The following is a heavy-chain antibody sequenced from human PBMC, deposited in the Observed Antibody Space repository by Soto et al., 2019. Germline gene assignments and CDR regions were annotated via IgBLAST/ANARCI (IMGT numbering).Heavy chain of an antibody. CDR2: IIPIFGTA. Sequence: QVQLVQSGAEVKKPGSSVKVSCKASGGTFSSYAISWVRQAPGQGLEWMGGIIPIFGTANYAQKFQGRVTITADECTSTAYMGLSSLRSEDTAVDYCARPKALELRVFDYWGQGTLVTVSS. V-gene: IGHV1-69*12. D-gene: IGHD1-7*01. CDR1: GGTFSSYA. CDR3: ARPKALELRVFDY. J-gene: IGHJ4*02.